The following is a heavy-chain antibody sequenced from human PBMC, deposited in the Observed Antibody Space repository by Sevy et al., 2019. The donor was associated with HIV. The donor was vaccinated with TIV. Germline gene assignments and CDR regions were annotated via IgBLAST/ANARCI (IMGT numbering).Heavy chain of an antibody. CDR3: AKGDSGTRYCSYGMDV. V-gene: IGHV3-23*01. D-gene: IGHD6-13*01. J-gene: IGHJ6*02. CDR1: GFTFSNFG. Sequence: GGSLRLSCAASGFTFSNFGMSWVRQAPGKGLEWVSTISGSGGTTYYADSVKGRFTISRDNSKKALYLQMNSLRAEDTALYYWAKGDSGTRYCSYGMDVWGQGTAVTVSS. CDR2: ISGSGGTT.